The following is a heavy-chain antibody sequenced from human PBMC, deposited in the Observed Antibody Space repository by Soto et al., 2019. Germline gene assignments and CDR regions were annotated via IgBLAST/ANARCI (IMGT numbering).Heavy chain of an antibody. CDR1: GGTFSSYA. V-gene: IGHV1-69*13. J-gene: IGHJ6*02. Sequence: GASVKVSCKASGGTFSSYAISWVRQAPGQGLEWMGGIIPIFGTANYAQKFQGRVTITADESTSTAYMELSSLRSEDTAVYYCARARALYCSSTSCYVGDYYYYGMDVWGQGTTVTVSS. CDR3: ARARALYCSSTSCYVGDYYYYGMDV. D-gene: IGHD2-2*01. CDR2: IIPIFGTA.